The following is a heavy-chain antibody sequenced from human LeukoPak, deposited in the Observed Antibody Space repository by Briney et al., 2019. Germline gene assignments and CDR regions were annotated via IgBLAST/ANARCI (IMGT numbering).Heavy chain of an antibody. D-gene: IGHD3-3*01. CDR2: INHSGST. Sequence: SETLSLTCAVYGRSFSGYYWSWIRQPPGKGLEWIGEINHSGSTNYNPSLKSRVTISVDTSKNQFSLKLSSVTAADTAVYYCARGPGDFWSGYYYAFDIWGQGTMVTVSS. CDR1: GRSFSGYY. CDR3: ARGPGDFWSGYYYAFDI. J-gene: IGHJ3*02. V-gene: IGHV4-34*01.